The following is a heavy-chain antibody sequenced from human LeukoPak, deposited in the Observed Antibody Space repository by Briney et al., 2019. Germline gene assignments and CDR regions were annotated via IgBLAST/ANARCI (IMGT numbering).Heavy chain of an antibody. CDR1: GNTFTNNG. CDR3: ARGTMNLDF. V-gene: IGHV1-18*01. J-gene: IGHJ1*01. D-gene: IGHD3-22*01. CDR2: ISSYNGNT. Sequence: ASVKVSCTASGNTFTNNGISWVRQAPGQGLEWMGWISSYNGNTKYAEKLQGRVTMTTDTSTSTAYMELRSLRSDDTAVYYCARGTMNLDFWGQGTLVIVSS.